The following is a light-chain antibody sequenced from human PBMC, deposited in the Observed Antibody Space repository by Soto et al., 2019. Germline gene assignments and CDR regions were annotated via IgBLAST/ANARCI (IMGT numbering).Light chain of an antibody. CDR1: QSVSSY. V-gene: IGKV3-11*01. CDR2: DAS. CDR3: QQRSNWQGAT. Sequence: EIVVTQSPATLSLSPGERATLSCRASQSVSSYLAWYQQKPGQAPRLLIYDASNRATGIPARFSGSGSGTDFTLTIRSLETEDFAVYHCQQRSNWQGATFGGGTKVEIK. J-gene: IGKJ4*01.